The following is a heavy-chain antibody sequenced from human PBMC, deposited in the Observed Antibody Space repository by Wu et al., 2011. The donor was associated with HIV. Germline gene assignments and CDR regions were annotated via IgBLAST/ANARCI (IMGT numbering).Heavy chain of an antibody. Sequence: QVQLVQSGAEVKKPGSSVKVSCKASGGIFSSYAINWVRQAPGQGLEWMGGIIPILGTTNYAQKFQDRVTITTDESTSTVYMELSSLRSEDTAVYYCARDTQGDIAVEPAAKGAYDNDMDVWGQGPRS. CDR3: ARDTQGDIAVEPAAKGAYDNDMDV. CDR1: GGIFSSYA. CDR2: IIPILGTT. J-gene: IGHJ6*02. D-gene: IGHD2-2*01. V-gene: IGHV1-69*05.